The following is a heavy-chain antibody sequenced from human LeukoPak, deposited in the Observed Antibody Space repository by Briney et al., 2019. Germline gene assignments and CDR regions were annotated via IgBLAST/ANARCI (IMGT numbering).Heavy chain of an antibody. J-gene: IGHJ4*02. CDR2: ITPYNGHT. V-gene: IGHV1-18*01. Sequence: ASVKLSCEASGYTFTNYGISWVRQAPGQGLEWMGGITPYNGHTNYAQKIQGRVTMSTDTSTNTAYMDLRSLRSDDTAVYYCAKVWGYCGNTNCYQSFDYWGQGTLVTVTS. D-gene: IGHD2-2*01. CDR3: AKVWGYCGNTNCYQSFDY. CDR1: GYTFTNYG.